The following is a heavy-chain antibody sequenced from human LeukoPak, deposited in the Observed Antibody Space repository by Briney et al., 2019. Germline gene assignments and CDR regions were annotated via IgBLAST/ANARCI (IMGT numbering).Heavy chain of an antibody. CDR2: INPNSGGT. J-gene: IGHJ4*02. Sequence: GASVKVSCKTSGYTFTGYYMHWVRQAPGQGLEWMGWINPNSGGTNYAQKFQGRVTMTRDTSISTAYMELSRLRSDDTAVYYCARVRNYYDSSGPSFDYWGQGTLVTVSS. V-gene: IGHV1-2*02. D-gene: IGHD3-22*01. CDR3: ARVRNYYDSSGPSFDY. CDR1: GYTFTGYY.